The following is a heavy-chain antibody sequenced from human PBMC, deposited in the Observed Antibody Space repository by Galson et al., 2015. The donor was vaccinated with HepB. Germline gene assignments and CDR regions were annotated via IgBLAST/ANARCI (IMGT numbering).Heavy chain of an antibody. CDR1: GFTFSSYG. CDR2: IWYDGSNK. V-gene: IGHV3-33*01. Sequence: SLRLSCAASGFTFSSYGMHWVRQAPGKGLEWVAVIWYDGSNKYYADSVKGRFTISRDNSKNTLYLQMNSLRAEDTAVYYCARAHRVVGATSSFFGFYFDYWGQGTLVTVSS. J-gene: IGHJ4*02. D-gene: IGHD1-26*01. CDR3: ARAHRVVGATSSFFGFYFDY.